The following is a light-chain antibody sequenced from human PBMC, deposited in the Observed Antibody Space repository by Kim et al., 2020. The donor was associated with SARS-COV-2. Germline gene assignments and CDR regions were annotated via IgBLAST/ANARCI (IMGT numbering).Light chain of an antibody. CDR3: QQYNSYFT. CDR2: RAS. J-gene: IGKJ1*01. Sequence: SASVGDRVTIACRASQSISTYLACYQHKPGKAPKVLIYRASTLGSGVPSRFSGSGSGTDFTLTISGLQPDDFAFYYCQQYNSYFTFGQGTKVDIK. V-gene: IGKV1-5*03. CDR1: QSISTY.